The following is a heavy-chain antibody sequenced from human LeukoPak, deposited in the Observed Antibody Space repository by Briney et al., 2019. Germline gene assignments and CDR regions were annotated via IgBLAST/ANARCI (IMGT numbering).Heavy chain of an antibody. D-gene: IGHD6-19*01. V-gene: IGHV4-34*01. CDR2: INHSGST. Sequence: PSETLSLTCAVYRGSFIGYYWSWIRQPPGKGLEWSGEINHSGSTNYNPSLKSRVTISVDTPKNQFSLKLSSVTAADQAVYYCARGGDDSSGWYEWGQGTLVTVSS. CDR1: RGSFIGYY. J-gene: IGHJ4*02. CDR3: ARGGDDSSGWYE.